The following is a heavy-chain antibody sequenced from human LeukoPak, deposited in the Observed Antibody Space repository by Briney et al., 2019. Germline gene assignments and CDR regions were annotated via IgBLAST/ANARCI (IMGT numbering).Heavy chain of an antibody. V-gene: IGHV3-30*18. CDR3: AKGPHYYDSSGYDY. Sequence: GGSLRLSCAASGFTFSNAWMNWVRQAPGKGLEWVAVISYDGSNKYYADSVKGRFTISRDNSKNTLYLQMNSLRAEDTAVYYCAKGPHYYDSSGYDYWGQGTLVTVSS. CDR2: ISYDGSNK. CDR1: GFTFSNAW. D-gene: IGHD3-22*01. J-gene: IGHJ4*02.